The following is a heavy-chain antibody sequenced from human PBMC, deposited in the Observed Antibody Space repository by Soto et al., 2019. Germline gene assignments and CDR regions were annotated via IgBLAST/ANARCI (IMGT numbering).Heavy chain of an antibody. D-gene: IGHD3-10*01. CDR3: ARSHPVLLWFGDTRWFDP. V-gene: IGHV4-30-4*01. J-gene: IGHJ5*02. CDR1: GGSISSGDYY. Sequence: SETLSLTCTVSGGSISSGDYYWSWIRQPPGKGLEWIGYIYYSGSTYYNPSLKSRVTISVDTSKNQFSLKLSSVTAADTAVYYCARSHPVLLWFGDTRWFDPWGQGTLVTVSS. CDR2: IYYSGST.